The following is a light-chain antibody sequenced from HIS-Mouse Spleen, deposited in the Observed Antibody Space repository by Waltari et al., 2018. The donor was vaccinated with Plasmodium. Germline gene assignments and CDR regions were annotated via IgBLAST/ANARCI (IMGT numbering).Light chain of an antibody. J-gene: IGLJ1*01. V-gene: IGLV3-25*03. CDR2: KDS. CDR3: QSADSSGTYV. Sequence: SYELTQPPSVSVSPGQTARITCSGDAFPKQYAYWYQQKPGRAPVLVIYKDSERPSGIPERFSGSSSGTTVTLTISGVQAEDEADYYCQSADSSGTYVFGTGTKVTVL. CDR1: AFPKQY.